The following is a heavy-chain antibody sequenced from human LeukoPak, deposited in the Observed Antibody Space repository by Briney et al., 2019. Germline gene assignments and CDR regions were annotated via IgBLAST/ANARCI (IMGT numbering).Heavy chain of an antibody. CDR3: AGDINPGIAVAEYYYYYGMDV. J-gene: IGHJ6*02. CDR2: INPNSGGT. Sequence: ASVKVSCKASGYTFTGYYMHWVRQAPGQGLEWMGWINPNSGGTNYAQKFQGRVTMTRDTSISTAYMELSRLRSDDTAVYYCAGDINPGIAVAEYYYYYGMDVWGQGTTVTVSS. D-gene: IGHD6-19*01. V-gene: IGHV1-2*02. CDR1: GYTFTGYY.